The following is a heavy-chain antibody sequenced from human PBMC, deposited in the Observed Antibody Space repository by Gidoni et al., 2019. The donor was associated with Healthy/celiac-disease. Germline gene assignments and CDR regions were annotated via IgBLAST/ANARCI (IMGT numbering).Heavy chain of an antibody. Sequence: DVQLVQSGAEVKKPGESLRISCKGSGYSFTSSWISWVRQMPGKGLEWMEGIDPSDSYTNYSPSFQGHVTISADKSISTAYLQWSSLKASDTAMYYCARHGPSGYSNLLNWFDPWGQGTLVTVSS. CDR3: ARHGPSGYSNLLNWFDP. D-gene: IGHD4-4*01. J-gene: IGHJ5*02. CDR2: IDPSDSYT. CDR1: GYSFTSSW. V-gene: IGHV5-10-1*03.